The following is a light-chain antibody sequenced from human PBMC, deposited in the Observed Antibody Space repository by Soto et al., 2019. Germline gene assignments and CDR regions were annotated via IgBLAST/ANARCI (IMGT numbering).Light chain of an antibody. CDR3: QQSYSTSSIT. Sequence: DIQVTQSPSSLSASVGDSVSITCRTSQTISTYLTWYQQKPGRAPYLLIYAASTLQSGVPSRFSGSGSGTDFTLTISSLQPEDFATYYCQQSYSTSSITFGQGTRLEIK. V-gene: IGKV1-39*01. CDR2: AAS. CDR1: QTISTY. J-gene: IGKJ5*01.